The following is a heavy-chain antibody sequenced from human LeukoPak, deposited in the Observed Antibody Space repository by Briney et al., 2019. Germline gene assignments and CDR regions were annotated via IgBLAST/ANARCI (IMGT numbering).Heavy chain of an antibody. Sequence: GASVKVSCKASGGNFINYAINWARQAPGQGLEWMGGIIPIFHTPNYAQKFQGRIAITTDESTTTAYMDLTSLTSKDTAVYYCTIATLPAAIEGPFDPFDIWGQGTVVTVSS. CDR1: GGNFINYA. CDR3: TIATLPAAIEGPFDPFDI. J-gene: IGHJ3*02. V-gene: IGHV1-69*05. CDR2: IIPIFHTP. D-gene: IGHD2-2*01.